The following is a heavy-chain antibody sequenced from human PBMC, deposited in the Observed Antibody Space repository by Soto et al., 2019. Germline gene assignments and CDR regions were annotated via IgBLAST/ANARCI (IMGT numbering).Heavy chain of an antibody. D-gene: IGHD2-2*01. Sequence: PGGSLRLSCAASGFTFSDYYMTWIRQASRKGLEWVSHISSSGRTIFYADSVKGRFTISRDNAKNSLYLQMNSLRAEHTAVYYCARDPRNCRSASCYDDSYYYYVDVWGKGTTVTVSS. CDR1: GFTFSDYY. J-gene: IGHJ6*03. V-gene: IGHV3-11*01. CDR2: ISSSGRTI. CDR3: ARDPRNCRSASCYDDSYYYYVDV.